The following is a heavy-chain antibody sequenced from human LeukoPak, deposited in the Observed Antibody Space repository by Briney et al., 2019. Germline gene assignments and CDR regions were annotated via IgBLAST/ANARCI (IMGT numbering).Heavy chain of an antibody. J-gene: IGHJ4*02. CDR1: GFTFSSYA. D-gene: IGHD5-24*01. CDR2: TIGSGDSK. Sequence: GGSLRLSCEASGFTFSSYAVSWVRQAPGKGLEWVSGTIGSGDSKFYADPVKGRFTISRDNSRNTLYLHMNSLRVDDTAVYYCASLYNDYGDYWGQGALVTVSS. V-gene: IGHV3-23*01. CDR3: ASLYNDYGDY.